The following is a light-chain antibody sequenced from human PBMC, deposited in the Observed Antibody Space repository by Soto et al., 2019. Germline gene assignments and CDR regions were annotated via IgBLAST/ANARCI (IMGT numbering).Light chain of an antibody. Sequence: QSVLTQPASVSGSPGQSITISCTGTSSDVGSYNLVSWYQQHPGKAPKLMIYEGSKRPSGVSNRFSGSKSGNTASLTISGLQAEDEADYYCCSYAGSVWVFGGGTQLPVL. J-gene: IGLJ3*02. CDR3: CSYAGSVWV. V-gene: IGLV2-23*01. CDR2: EGS. CDR1: SSDVGSYNL.